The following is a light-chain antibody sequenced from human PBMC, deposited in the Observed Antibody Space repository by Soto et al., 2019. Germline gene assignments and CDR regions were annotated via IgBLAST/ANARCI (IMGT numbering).Light chain of an antibody. CDR3: QQYKNWPL. V-gene: IGKV3D-20*02. Sequence: EIFLTQSPGTLSLSPGERGTLSRRASQSVTSSYLGWYQQKPGQAPRLLIYDASSRATDIPDRFSGSGSGTDFTLTISRLEPEDFAVYYCQQYKNWPLFGQGTRLEIK. CDR2: DAS. CDR1: QSVTSSY. J-gene: IGKJ5*01.